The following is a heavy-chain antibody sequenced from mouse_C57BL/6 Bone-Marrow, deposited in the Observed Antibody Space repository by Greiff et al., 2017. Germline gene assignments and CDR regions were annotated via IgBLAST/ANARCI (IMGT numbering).Heavy chain of an antibody. Sequence: VQLVESGAELARPGASVKLSCKASGYTFTSYGISWVKQRTGQGLEWIGEIYPRSGNTYYNEKVKGKATLTADKSSSTAYVELRSLTSEDSAVYFGARRDYYDYAWFAYWGQGTLVTVSA. V-gene: IGHV1-81*01. CDR2: IYPRSGNT. J-gene: IGHJ3*01. CDR1: GYTFTSYG. D-gene: IGHD2-4*01. CDR3: ARRDYYDYAWFAY.